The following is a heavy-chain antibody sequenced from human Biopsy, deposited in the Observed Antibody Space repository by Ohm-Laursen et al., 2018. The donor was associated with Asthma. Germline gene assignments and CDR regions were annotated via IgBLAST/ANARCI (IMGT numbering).Heavy chain of an antibody. CDR2: ISSDGHNK. D-gene: IGHD4-23*01. CDR3: ARESGQDSGGTGAFDR. J-gene: IGHJ3*02. CDR1: GFTFSRHA. Sequence: SLRLSCAASGFTFSRHAIHWVRQAPGKGLEWVALISSDGHNKYYKDSVKGRFTISRDNSKLRLYLEINSLRVEDSAVYYCARESGQDSGGTGAFDRWCQGMMVAVSS. V-gene: IGHV3-30*03.